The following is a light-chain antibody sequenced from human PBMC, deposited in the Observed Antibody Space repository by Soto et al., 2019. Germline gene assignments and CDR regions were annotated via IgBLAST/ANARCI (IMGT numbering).Light chain of an antibody. Sequence: DIQITQSPSTLSASVGDRVTITCRASQSVRSWLAWYQQKPGRAPKFLIYDASSLESGVPSRFSGSGSGTEFTLTISNLQPDDFATYYCQKYDNYPLNFGGGTKVDIK. J-gene: IGKJ4*01. CDR3: QKYDNYPLN. CDR2: DAS. V-gene: IGKV1-5*01. CDR1: QSVRSW.